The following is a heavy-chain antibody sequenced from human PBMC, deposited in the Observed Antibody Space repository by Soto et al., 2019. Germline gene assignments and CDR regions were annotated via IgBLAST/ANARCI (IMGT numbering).Heavy chain of an antibody. J-gene: IGHJ4*02. Sequence: SETLSLTCTVSGGSISRYYWSWIWQPPGKGLEWIGYIYYSGSTNYNPSLKSRVTISVDTSKNQFSLKLSSVTAADTAVYYCAIGLYDSSGYYFDYWGQGTLVTVSS. D-gene: IGHD3-22*01. CDR1: GGSISRYY. CDR3: AIGLYDSSGYYFDY. CDR2: IYYSGST. V-gene: IGHV4-59*08.